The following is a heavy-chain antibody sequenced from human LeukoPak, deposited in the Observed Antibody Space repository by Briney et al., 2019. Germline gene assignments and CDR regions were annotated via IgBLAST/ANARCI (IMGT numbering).Heavy chain of an antibody. J-gene: IGHJ4*02. CDR3: ARADSSGSLPDY. CDR1: GFTFSSYW. Sequence: GGSLRLSCAASGFTFSSYWMSWVRLAPGKGLEWVANIKQDGSEKYYVDSVKGRLTISRDNAKNSLYLQMNSLRAEDTAVYYCARADSSGSLPDYWGQGTLVTVSS. D-gene: IGHD3-22*01. V-gene: IGHV3-7*04. CDR2: IKQDGSEK.